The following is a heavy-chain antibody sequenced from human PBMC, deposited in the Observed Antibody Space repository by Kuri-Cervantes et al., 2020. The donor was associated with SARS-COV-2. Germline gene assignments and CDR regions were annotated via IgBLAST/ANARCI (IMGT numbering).Heavy chain of an antibody. V-gene: IGHV4-59*12. Sequence: GSLRLSCTVSGGSISSDYWSWIRQPPGKGLEWIGFINYSGSSNYNPSLKSRVSISVDTSKNQFSLRLSSVIAADTAVYYCARLGSGWPGIDFWGQGTLVTVSS. CDR3: ARLGSGWPGIDF. D-gene: IGHD6-19*01. CDR2: INYSGSS. CDR1: GGSISSDY. J-gene: IGHJ4*02.